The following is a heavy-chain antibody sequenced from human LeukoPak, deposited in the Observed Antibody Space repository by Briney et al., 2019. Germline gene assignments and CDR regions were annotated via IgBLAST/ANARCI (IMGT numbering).Heavy chain of an antibody. CDR1: GYTFTSYG. J-gene: IGHJ5*02. CDR2: ISAYNGNT. Sequence: ASVKVSCKSSGYTFTSYGISWVRQAPGQGLEWMGWISAYNGNTNYAQKFQGRVTMTTNTSTSTAYMEVRSLRSDDTAVYYCARDQSLSAFDPWGQGTLVTDSS. V-gene: IGHV1-18*01. CDR3: ARDQSLSAFDP. D-gene: IGHD3-9*01.